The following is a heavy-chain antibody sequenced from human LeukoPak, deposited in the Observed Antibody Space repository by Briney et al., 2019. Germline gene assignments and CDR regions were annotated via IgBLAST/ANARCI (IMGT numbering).Heavy chain of an antibody. CDR3: ARGGPFPSGSSSREFYLDY. CDR2: RSIYNGNT. J-gene: IGHJ4*02. V-gene: IGHV1-18*01. D-gene: IGHD6-6*01. CDR1: GCDFINYG. Sequence: ASVKVSCKASGCDFINYGISWVRQAPGQGLEWMGWRSIYNGNTDYKLQGRVTMTTDTSTSTAYMEVRSLRSDDTAVYYCARGGPFPSGSSSREFYLDYWGQGTLVTVSS.